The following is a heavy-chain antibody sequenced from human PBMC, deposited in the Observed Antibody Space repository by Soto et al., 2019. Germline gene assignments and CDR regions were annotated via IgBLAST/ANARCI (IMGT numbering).Heavy chain of an antibody. V-gene: IGHV3-23*01. CDR1: GFTFSSYA. CDR2: ISGSGGST. D-gene: IGHD4-17*01. CDR3: AKVGHDSGDYVGNWYFDL. Sequence: EVQLLESGGGLVQPGGSLRLSCAASGFTFSSYAMSWVRQAPGKGLEWVSAISGSGGSTYYADSVKGRFTISRDNSKNTLYLQMNSLRAEDTAVYYCAKVGHDSGDYVGNWYFDLWGRGTLVTVSS. J-gene: IGHJ2*01.